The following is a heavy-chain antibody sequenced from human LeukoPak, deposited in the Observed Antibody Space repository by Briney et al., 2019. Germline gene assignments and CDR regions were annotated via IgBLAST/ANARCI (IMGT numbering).Heavy chain of an antibody. D-gene: IGHD5-24*01. CDR3: ARGGRWLQYFLRDY. J-gene: IGHJ4*02. Sequence: SVKVSCKASGYTFTSYAMNWVRQAPGQGLEWMGWINTNTGNPTYAQGFTGRFVFSLDTSVSTAYLQISSLKAEDTAVYYCARGGRWLQYFLRDYWGQGTLVTVSS. CDR2: INTNTGNP. V-gene: IGHV7-4-1*02. CDR1: GYTFTSYA.